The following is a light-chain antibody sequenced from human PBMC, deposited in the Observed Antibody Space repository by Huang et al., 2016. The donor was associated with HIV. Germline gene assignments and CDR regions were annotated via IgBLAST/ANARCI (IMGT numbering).Light chain of an antibody. Sequence: IVMTQSPATLSVSPGERVTVSCRANRSVSSNLAWYQQRPGQAPRLLLSGSSTRAPGIPARFSGSGSGTDFSLTISSLQSEDFALYYCQQYNNWLLSFGGGTRVDI. CDR3: QQYNNWLLS. V-gene: IGKV3-15*01. J-gene: IGKJ4*01. CDR1: RSVSSN. CDR2: GSS.